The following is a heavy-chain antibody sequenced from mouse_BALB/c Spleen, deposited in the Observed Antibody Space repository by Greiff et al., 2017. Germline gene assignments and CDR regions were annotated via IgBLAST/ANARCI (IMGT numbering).Heavy chain of an antibody. V-gene: IGHV3-2*02. CDR3: ARSEYGNPWFAY. J-gene: IGHJ3*01. D-gene: IGHD2-10*02. CDR1: GYSITSDYA. Sequence: EVKLVESGPGLVKPSQSLSLTCTVTGYSITSDYAWNWIRQFPGNKLEWMGYISYSGSTSYNPSLKSRISITRDTSKNQFFLQLNSVTTEDTATYYCARSEYGNPWFAYWGQGTLVTVSA. CDR2: ISYSGST.